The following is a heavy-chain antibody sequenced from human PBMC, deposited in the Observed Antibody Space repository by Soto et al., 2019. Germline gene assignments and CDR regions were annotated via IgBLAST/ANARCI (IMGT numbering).Heavy chain of an antibody. CDR3: ARDTSGSYHY. Sequence: QQQLQESGPGLVKPSETLSLTCTVSGGSVSSSSYYWGWIRPPPGKGLEWIGSIYYSGSTYYTPSLKSRVTISVDTSQNQFSLKLSSVTAADTAVYYCARDTSGSYHYWGQGTLVTVSS. CDR1: GGSVSSSSYY. J-gene: IGHJ4*02. V-gene: IGHV4-39*02. D-gene: IGHD1-26*01. CDR2: IYYSGST.